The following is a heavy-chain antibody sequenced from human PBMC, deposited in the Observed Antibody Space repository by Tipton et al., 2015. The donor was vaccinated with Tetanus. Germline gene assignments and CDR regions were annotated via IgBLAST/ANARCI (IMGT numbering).Heavy chain of an antibody. CDR2: ISSSSRYI. V-gene: IGHV3-21*01. CDR3: ARGMAEASNCGGDCYSDY. CDR1: GFTFKSYT. D-gene: IGHD2-21*02. J-gene: IGHJ4*02. Sequence: SLRLSCAASGFTFKSYTLNWVRQAPGKGLEWVSSISSSSRYIYYADSVKGRFTISRDNAKNSLYLQMISLRAEDTAVYSCARGMAEASNCGGDCYSDYWGQGTLVTVSS.